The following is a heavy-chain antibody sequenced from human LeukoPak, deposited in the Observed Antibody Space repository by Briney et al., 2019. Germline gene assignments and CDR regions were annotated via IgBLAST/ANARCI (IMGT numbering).Heavy chain of an antibody. Sequence: GASVKVSCKASGYTFTSYDINWVRQATGQGLEWMGWMNPNSGNTGYAQKFQGRVTITRNTSISTAYMELSSLRSEDTAVYYCARGYRIQLWSRGAYYYYMDVWGKGTTVTVSS. CDR2: MNPNSGNT. CDR1: GYTFTSYD. V-gene: IGHV1-8*03. J-gene: IGHJ6*03. D-gene: IGHD5-18*01. CDR3: ARGYRIQLWSRGAYYYYMDV.